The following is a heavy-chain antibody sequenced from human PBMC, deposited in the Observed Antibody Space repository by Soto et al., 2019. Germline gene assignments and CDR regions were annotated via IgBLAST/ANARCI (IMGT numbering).Heavy chain of an antibody. CDR3: AKLFSSTNIIDY. V-gene: IGHV3-23*01. CDR1: GFTFSSYA. CDR2: ISGSGGST. D-gene: IGHD2-2*01. Sequence: EVQLLESGGGLVQPGGSLRLSCAASGFTFSSYAMSWVRQAPGKGLEWVSAISGSGGSTYYADSVKGRFTISRDNSKNTLYLQMNSMRAEDTAVYYYAKLFSSTNIIDYWGQGTLVTVSS. J-gene: IGHJ4*02.